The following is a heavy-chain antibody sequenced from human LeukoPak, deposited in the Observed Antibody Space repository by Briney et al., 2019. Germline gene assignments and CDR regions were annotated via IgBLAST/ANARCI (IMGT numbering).Heavy chain of an antibody. D-gene: IGHD3-16*02. J-gene: IGHJ4*02. CDR2: IYHTGTT. CDR1: GGSISSSNW. CDR3: ASSHWGSYRYDFDS. Sequence: SGTLSLTCAVSGGSISSSNWWSWIRQPPGEGLEWIGYIYHTGTTSYNPSLKSRVTISVDTSKNQFSLRLNSVTAADTAVYYCASSHWGSYRYDFDSWGQGTLVTVSS. V-gene: IGHV4-4*02.